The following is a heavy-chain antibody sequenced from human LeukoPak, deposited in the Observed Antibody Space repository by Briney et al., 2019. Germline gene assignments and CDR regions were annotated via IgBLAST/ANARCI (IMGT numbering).Heavy chain of an antibody. V-gene: IGHV4-34*01. J-gene: IGHJ6*03. CDR2: INHSGST. D-gene: IGHD2-2*01. CDR3: ARHHIVVVPAAVYYYYYMDV. CDR1: GGSFSGYY. Sequence: KPSETLSLTCAVYGGSFSGYYWSWIRQPPGKGLEWIGEINHSGSTNYNPSLKSRVTISVDTSKNQFSLKLSSVTAADTAVYYCARHHIVVVPAAVYYYYYMDVWGKGTTVTISS.